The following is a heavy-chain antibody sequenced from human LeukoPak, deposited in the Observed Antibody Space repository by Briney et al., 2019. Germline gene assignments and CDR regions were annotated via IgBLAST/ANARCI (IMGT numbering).Heavy chain of an antibody. D-gene: IGHD6-13*01. J-gene: IGHJ6*03. CDR1: GGSISSSNW. CDR3: ARTTEAHSWRTRYYDYYMDV. V-gene: IGHV4-4*02. Sequence: SETLSLTCAVSGGSISSSNWWSWVRQPPGKGLEWIGEIYHSGSTDYNPSLKSRVTISVDTSKNQFSLKLSSVTAADTAVYYCARTTEAHSWRTRYYDYYMDVWGKGTTVTVSS. CDR2: IYHSGST.